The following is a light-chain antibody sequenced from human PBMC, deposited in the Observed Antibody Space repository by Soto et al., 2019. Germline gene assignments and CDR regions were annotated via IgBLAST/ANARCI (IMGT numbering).Light chain of an antibody. CDR1: SGDVGGYNL. CDR3: CSYAGNSEV. Sequence: QSVLTQPASVSGSPGQSITIPCTGTSGDVGGYNLVSWYQQHPGKAPKLLIYEVTERPSGVSNRFSGSKSGSTASLTISGLQPDDEADYYCCSYAGNSEVFGTGTKVTVL. J-gene: IGLJ1*01. CDR2: EVT. V-gene: IGLV2-23*02.